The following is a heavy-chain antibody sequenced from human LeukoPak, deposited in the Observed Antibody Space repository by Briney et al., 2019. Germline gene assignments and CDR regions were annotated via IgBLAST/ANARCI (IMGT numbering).Heavy chain of an antibody. CDR3: AICSVQGGGWFDP. CDR2: IYYSGST. D-gene: IGHD5/OR15-5a*01. Sequence: PSETLSLTCTVSGGSISSSSYYWGWIRQPPGKGLEWIGSIYYSGSTYYNPSLKSRVTISVDTSKNQFSLKLSSVTAADTAVYYCAICSVQGGGWFDPWGQGTLVTVSS. CDR1: GGSISSSSYY. V-gene: IGHV4-39*01. J-gene: IGHJ5*02.